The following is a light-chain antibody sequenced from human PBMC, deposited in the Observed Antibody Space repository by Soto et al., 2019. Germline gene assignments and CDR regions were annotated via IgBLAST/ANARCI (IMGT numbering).Light chain of an antibody. V-gene: IGKV3-11*01. CDR2: DAS. Sequence: EIVLTQSPATLSLSPGERATLSCGASQSVSSSLAWYQQKPGQAPRLLIYDASNRATGIPARFTGSGSGTDFTLTISGLEPEDYAVYYCQQRGNWPITFGQGTRLEIK. CDR1: QSVSSS. J-gene: IGKJ5*01. CDR3: QQRGNWPIT.